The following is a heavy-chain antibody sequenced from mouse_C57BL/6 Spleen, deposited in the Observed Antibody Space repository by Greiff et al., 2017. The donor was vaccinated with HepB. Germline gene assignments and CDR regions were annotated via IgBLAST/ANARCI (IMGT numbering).Heavy chain of an antibody. CDR3: AVYYDYDGWFAY. CDR1: GYTFTDYY. D-gene: IGHD2-4*01. V-gene: IGHV1-76*01. J-gene: IGHJ3*01. CDR2: IYPGSGNT. Sequence: VQLQESGAELVRPGASVKLSCKASGYTFTDYYINWVKQRPGQGLEWIARIYPGSGNTYYNEKFKGKATLTAEKSSSTAYMQLSSLTSEDSAVYFCAVYYDYDGWFAYWGQGTLVTVSA.